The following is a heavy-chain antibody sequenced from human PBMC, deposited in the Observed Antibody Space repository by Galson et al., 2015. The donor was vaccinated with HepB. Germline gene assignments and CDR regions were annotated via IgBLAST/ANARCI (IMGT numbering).Heavy chain of an antibody. CDR2: IYPGDSDT. V-gene: IGHV5-51*03. CDR3: ARLGVSCTAGFCYCDY. J-gene: IGHJ4*02. CDR1: GYSFTNYW. Sequence: QSGAEVKKPGESLKISCKGSGYSFTNYWIGWVRQMPGKGLEWMGAIYPGDSDTRYSPSFQGQVTISADKSINIAYLQWSSLKASDTAMYYCARLGVSCTAGFCYCDYWGQGTLVTVSS. D-gene: IGHD2-8*02.